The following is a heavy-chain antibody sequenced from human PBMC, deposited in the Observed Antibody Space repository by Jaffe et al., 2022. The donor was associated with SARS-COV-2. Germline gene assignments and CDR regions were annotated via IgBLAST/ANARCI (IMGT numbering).Heavy chain of an antibody. CDR2: ISADGRNT. CDR3: AKANSAYMYRIDS. J-gene: IGHJ4*02. Sequence: QGQLVESGGGVVQPGGSLRLSCAVSEYTFSRYGMHWVRQAPGKGLQWVAVISADGRNTYYTDPLKGRFTISRDNSKDTLFLHVSDLRDEDTAMYYCAKANSAYMYRIDSWGQGTLVIVSS. CDR1: EYTFSRYG. V-gene: IGHV3-30*18. D-gene: IGHD2-21*01.